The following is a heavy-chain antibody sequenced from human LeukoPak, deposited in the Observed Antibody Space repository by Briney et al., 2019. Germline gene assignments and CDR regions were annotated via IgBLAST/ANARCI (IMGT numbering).Heavy chain of an antibody. CDR1: GFTFSSYW. CDR3: ARPTLLRYFDWLLYQRPASFYFDY. J-gene: IGHJ4*02. D-gene: IGHD3-9*01. CDR2: IKQDGSEK. Sequence: PGGSLRLSCAASGFTFSSYWMSWVRQAPGKGLGWVANIKQDGSEKYYVDSVKGRFTISRDNAKNSLYLQMDSLRAEDTAVYYCARPTLLRYFDWLLYQRPASFYFDYWGQGTLVTVSS. V-gene: IGHV3-7*01.